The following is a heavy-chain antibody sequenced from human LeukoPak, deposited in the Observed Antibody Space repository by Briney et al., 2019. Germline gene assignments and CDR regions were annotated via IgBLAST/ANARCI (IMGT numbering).Heavy chain of an antibody. Sequence: SGGSLRLSCAASGFTFSSYAMHWVRQAPGKGLEWVALISSDGSNEYYADSVKGRFAISRDNSKNTLDLQMNSLRAEDTAVYYCARWGYTNGWYYFENWGQGTLVTVSS. D-gene: IGHD6-19*01. V-gene: IGHV3-30*09. CDR1: GFTFSSYA. CDR3: ARWGYTNGWYYFEN. CDR2: ISSDGSNE. J-gene: IGHJ4*02.